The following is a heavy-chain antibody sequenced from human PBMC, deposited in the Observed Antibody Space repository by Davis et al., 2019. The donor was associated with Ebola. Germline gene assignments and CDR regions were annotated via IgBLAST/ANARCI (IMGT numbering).Heavy chain of an antibody. D-gene: IGHD2-15*01. CDR2: IYSGGST. CDR1: GFTVSSNY. Sequence: GESLKISCAASGFTVSSNYMSWVRQAPGKGLEWVSVIYSGGSTYYADSVKGRFTISRDNSKNTLYLQMNSLRAEDTAVYYCAKAPPLGDFDYWGQGTLVTVSS. V-gene: IGHV3-53*01. CDR3: AKAPPLGDFDY. J-gene: IGHJ4*02.